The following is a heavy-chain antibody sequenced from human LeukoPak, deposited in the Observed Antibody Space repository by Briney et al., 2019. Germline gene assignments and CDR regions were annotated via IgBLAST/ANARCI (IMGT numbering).Heavy chain of an antibody. CDR1: GGSISSGGYS. CDR3: ARAIFGVVNPWFDP. CDR2: IYHSGST. V-gene: IGHV4-30-2*01. J-gene: IGHJ5*02. D-gene: IGHD3-3*01. Sequence: SGTLSLTCAVSGGSISSGGYSWSWIRQPPGKGLGWIGYIYHSGSTYYNPSLKSRVTISVDRSKNQFSLKLSSVTAADTAVYYCARAIFGVVNPWFDPWGQGTLVTVSS.